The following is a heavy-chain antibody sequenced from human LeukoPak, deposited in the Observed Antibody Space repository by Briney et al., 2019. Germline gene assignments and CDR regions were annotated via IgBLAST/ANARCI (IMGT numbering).Heavy chain of an antibody. CDR2: IYPRDGST. CDR1: VYTFTSNY. CDR3: ARDQEGFDY. V-gene: IGHV1-46*01. Sequence: VRARCKPSVYTFTSNYILWVREAPGQGLEWMGMIYPRDGSTSYAQKFQGRVTVTRDTSTSTVHMELSGLRSEDTAVYYCARDQEGFDYWGQGTLVTVSS. J-gene: IGHJ4*02.